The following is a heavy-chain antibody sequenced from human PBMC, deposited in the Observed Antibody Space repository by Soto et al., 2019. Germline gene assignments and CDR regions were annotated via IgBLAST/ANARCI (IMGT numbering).Heavy chain of an antibody. Sequence: ASVKVSCKASGYTFISYGISWVRQAPGQGLEWMGWISAYNGNTNYAQKLQGRVTMTTDTSTSTAYMELRSLRSDDTAVYYCARDQLLWFGELLLPGSYGMDVWGKGTTVTVSS. CDR3: ARDQLLWFGELLLPGSYGMDV. V-gene: IGHV1-18*01. D-gene: IGHD3-10*01. CDR2: ISAYNGNT. J-gene: IGHJ6*04. CDR1: GYTFISYG.